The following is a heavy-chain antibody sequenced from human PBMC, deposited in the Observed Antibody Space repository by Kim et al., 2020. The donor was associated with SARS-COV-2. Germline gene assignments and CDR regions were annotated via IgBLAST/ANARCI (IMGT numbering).Heavy chain of an antibody. Sequence: SETLSLTCAVYGGSFSDYNWSWIRQPPGKGLEWIGEINHGGSVSHSPSLKSRVTISIDTSKSQFSLRLKSLIAADTAVYYCARVRAGVVPAPVLGLGPYYYYDAMDIWGQGTAVAVSS. V-gene: IGHV4-34*01. J-gene: IGHJ6*02. CDR3: ARVRAGVVPAPVLGLGPYYYYDAMDI. CDR2: INHGGSV. CDR1: GGSFSDYN. D-gene: IGHD2-2*02.